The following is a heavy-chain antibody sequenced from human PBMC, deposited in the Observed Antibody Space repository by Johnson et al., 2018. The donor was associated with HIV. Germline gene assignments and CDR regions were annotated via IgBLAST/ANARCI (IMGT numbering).Heavy chain of an antibody. J-gene: IGHJ3*02. D-gene: IGHD6-19*01. V-gene: IGHV3-74*02. Sequence: VQLVESGGGLVQPGGSLRLSCAASGFTFSHYWMHWVRQAPGKGLMWVSRINSDNIAYADSVRGRFPIARDNAKNSLHLQMNSLSAEDTAFYYCAKTRVRYSSDVDALDIWGQGTMVTVSS. CDR3: AKTRVRYSSDVDALDI. CDR2: INSDNI. CDR1: GFTFSHYW.